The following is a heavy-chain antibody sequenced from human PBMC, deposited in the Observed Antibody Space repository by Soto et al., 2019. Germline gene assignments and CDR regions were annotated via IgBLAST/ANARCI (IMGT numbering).Heavy chain of an antibody. CDR3: ARGLWGWTIRPGGYPYYIHV. D-gene: IGHD3-16*01. V-gene: IGHV3-66*01. CDR1: GFTVSSNY. J-gene: IGHJ6*03. Sequence: GSLRLSCAASGFTVSSNYMSWVRQAPGKGLEWVSVIYSGGSTYYADSVKGRFTISRDNSKNTLYLQMNSLRAEDTAVYYCARGLWGWTIRPGGYPYYIHVSRKTLTVTVS. CDR2: IYSGGST.